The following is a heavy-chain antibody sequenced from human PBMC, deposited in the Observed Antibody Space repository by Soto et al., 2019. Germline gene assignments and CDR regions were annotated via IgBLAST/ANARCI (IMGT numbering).Heavy chain of an antibody. CDR1: GSTFTSYA. CDR3: ASGLGDYYGMAV. Sequence: ASVKVSCKASGSTFTSYAMHWVRQAPGQRLEWMGWINAGNGNTKYSQKFQGRVTITRDTSASTAYMELSSLRSEDTAVYYCASGLGDYYGMAVWGQGTTVTVSS. V-gene: IGHV1-3*01. CDR2: INAGNGNT. J-gene: IGHJ6*02. D-gene: IGHD3-3*01.